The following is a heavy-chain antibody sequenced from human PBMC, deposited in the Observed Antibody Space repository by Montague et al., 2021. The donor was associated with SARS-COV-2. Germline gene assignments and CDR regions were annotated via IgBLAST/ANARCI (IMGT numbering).Heavy chain of an antibody. D-gene: IGHD1-26*01. CDR3: ARLSGVAPRCYYEGMDY. Sequence: PALVKPTQTLTLTCTFSGFSLRTAGTCVSWIRQPPGKAPQWLARIDWDGDKYYSRTLETRVSISTDTAKTQVVLTMTNVDPMDTATYYCARLSGVAPRCYYEGMDYWGQGTLVTVSS. J-gene: IGHJ4*02. CDR1: GFSLRTAGTC. V-gene: IGHV2-70*11. CDR2: IDWDGDK.